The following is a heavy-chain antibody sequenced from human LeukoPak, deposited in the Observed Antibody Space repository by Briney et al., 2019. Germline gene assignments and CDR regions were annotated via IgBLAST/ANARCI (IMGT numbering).Heavy chain of an antibody. CDR1: GFTFDDYG. Sequence: GGSLRLSCAASGFTFDDYGMNWVRQAPGKGLEWVSSISSSSSYIYYADSVKGRFTISRDDAKNSLYLQMNSLRAEDTAVYYCAKVISSSWPPFFDSWGQGTLVTVSS. CDR2: ISSSSSYI. V-gene: IGHV3-21*01. CDR3: AKVISSSWPPFFDS. D-gene: IGHD6-13*01. J-gene: IGHJ4*02.